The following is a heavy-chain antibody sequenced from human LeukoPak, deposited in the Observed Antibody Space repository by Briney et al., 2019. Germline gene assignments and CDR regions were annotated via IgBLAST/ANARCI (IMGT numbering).Heavy chain of an antibody. Sequence: SVTLSCKASGGTFSGYAVSWVRQAPGQGLQGMGRIIPVFGTTNYAQNFHGRVTITTDGSTSTAYMEVISLRSDDTGVYYCAAESEWGNLGYMDVWGKGTKVTVSS. CDR3: AAESEWGNLGYMDV. CDR2: IIPVFGTT. D-gene: IGHD2-8*01. J-gene: IGHJ6*03. CDR1: GGTFSGYA. V-gene: IGHV1-69*05.